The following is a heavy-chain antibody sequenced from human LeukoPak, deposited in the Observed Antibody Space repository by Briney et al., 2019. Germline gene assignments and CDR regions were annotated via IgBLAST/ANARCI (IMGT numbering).Heavy chain of an antibody. CDR1: GFTFSSYA. V-gene: IGHV3-23*01. J-gene: IGHJ4*02. CDR3: AKGERVTMIVVVIRLGYFDY. Sequence: GGSLRLSCAASGFTFSSYAMSWVRQAPGKGLEWVSAISGSGGSTYYADSVKGRFTISRDNSKNTLYLQMNSLRAEDTAVYYCAKGERVTMIVVVIRLGYFDYWGQGTLVTVSS. D-gene: IGHD3-22*01. CDR2: ISGSGGST.